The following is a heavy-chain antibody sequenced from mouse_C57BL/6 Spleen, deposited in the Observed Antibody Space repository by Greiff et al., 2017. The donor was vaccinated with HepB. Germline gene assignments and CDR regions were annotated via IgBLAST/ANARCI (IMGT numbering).Heavy chain of an antibody. D-gene: IGHD1-1*01. CDR3: ATHYYGSSSYYFDY. Sequence: QVQLQQPGAELVRPGTSVKLSCKASGYTFTSYWMHWVKQRPGQGLEWIGVIDPSDSYTNYNQKFKGKATLTVDTSSSTAYMQLSSLTSEDSAVYYCATHYYGSSSYYFDYWGQGTTLTVSS. V-gene: IGHV1-59*01. CDR1: GYTFTSYW. J-gene: IGHJ2*01. CDR2: IDPSDSYT.